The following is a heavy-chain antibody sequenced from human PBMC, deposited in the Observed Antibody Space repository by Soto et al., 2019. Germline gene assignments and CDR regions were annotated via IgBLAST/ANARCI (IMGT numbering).Heavy chain of an antibody. J-gene: IGHJ4*02. CDR3: ARRGSSSWYGY. CDR1: GCSISSSSYY. Sequence: PSETLSLTCTVSGCSISSSSYYWGWIRQPPGKGLEWIGSIYYSGSTYYNPSLKSRVTISVDTSKNQFSLKLSSVTAADTAVYYCARRGSSSWYGYWGQGTLVT. D-gene: IGHD6-13*01. CDR2: IYYSGST. V-gene: IGHV4-39*01.